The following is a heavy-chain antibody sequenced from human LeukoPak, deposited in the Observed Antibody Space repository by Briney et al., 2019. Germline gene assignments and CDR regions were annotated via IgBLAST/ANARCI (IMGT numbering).Heavy chain of an antibody. D-gene: IGHD3-9*01. CDR2: IRYDGSTK. CDR3: AKWGYDILTGYLNDFDY. J-gene: IGHJ4*02. V-gene: IGHV3-30*02. Sequence: GGSLRLSCAASGFSFSGYGMHWVRQAPGKGLEWVTFIRYDGSTKSYADSVKGRFTIARDNSKNTLYLQMNSLRAEDTAVYYCAKWGYDILTGYLNDFDYWGQGTLVTVSS. CDR1: GFSFSGYG.